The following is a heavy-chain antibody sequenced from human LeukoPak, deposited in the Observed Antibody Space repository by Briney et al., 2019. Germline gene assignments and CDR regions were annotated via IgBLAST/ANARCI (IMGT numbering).Heavy chain of an antibody. D-gene: IGHD3-22*01. CDR2: INTDGSNT. CDR1: GFTFDYYW. CDR3: VVWGEDRSGHRFDF. Sequence: GGSLRLSCAASGFTFDYYWMHWVRQAPGKGLMWVSRINTDGSNTHYADSVKGRFTISRDNAKNTLFLQMNGLRVEDTAVYYCVVWGEDRSGHRFDFWGQGTLVTVSS. V-gene: IGHV3-74*01. J-gene: IGHJ4*02.